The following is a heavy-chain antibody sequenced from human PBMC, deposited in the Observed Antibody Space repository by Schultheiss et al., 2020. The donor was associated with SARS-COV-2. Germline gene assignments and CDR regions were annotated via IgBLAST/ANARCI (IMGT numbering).Heavy chain of an antibody. D-gene: IGHD2-15*01. CDR3: VKEVEAGTLDY. Sequence: GESLKISCAASGFTFSSYAMSWVRQAPGKGLEWVSVIYSGGSTYYADFVKGRFTISRDNSKNTLYLQMSSLRAEDTAVYYCVKEVEAGTLDYWGQGTLVTVSS. CDR1: GFTFSSYA. V-gene: IGHV3-66*01. J-gene: IGHJ4*02. CDR2: IYSGGST.